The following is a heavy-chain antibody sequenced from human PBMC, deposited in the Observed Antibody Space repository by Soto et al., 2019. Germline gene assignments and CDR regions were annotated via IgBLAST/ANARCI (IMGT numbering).Heavy chain of an antibody. Sequence: GGSGLSCAASGFTVSSNYMSWVRQAPGKGLEWVSVIYSGGSTYYADSVKGRFTISRDNSKNTLYLQMNSLRAEDTAVYYCARDGRQTGFDYWGQGTLVTVS. CDR3: ARDGRQTGFDY. V-gene: IGHV3-53*01. CDR1: GFTVSSNY. J-gene: IGHJ4*02. D-gene: IGHD7-27*01. CDR2: IYSGGST.